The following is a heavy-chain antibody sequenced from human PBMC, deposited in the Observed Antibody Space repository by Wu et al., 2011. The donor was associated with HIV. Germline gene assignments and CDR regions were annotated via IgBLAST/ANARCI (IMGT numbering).Heavy chain of an antibody. D-gene: IGHD5-18*01. CDR2: INTNDGKT. J-gene: IGHJ4*02. V-gene: IGHV1-18*01. Sequence: QVKLVQSGAEVKKPGASVKVSCKASGYIFNTYGINWLRQAPGQGLEWVGWINTNDGKTNYAQKFQGRVTMTTDTSTSTAYMDVRGLTSDDSAIYFCARAGDSYDYWGQGTLVTVSS. CDR1: GYIFNTYG. CDR3: ARAGDSYDY.